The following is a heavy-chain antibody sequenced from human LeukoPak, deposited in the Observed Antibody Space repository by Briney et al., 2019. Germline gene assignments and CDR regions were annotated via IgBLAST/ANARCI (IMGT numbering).Heavy chain of an antibody. CDR2: ISYDGSNK. D-gene: IGHD4-11*01. Sequence: GGSLRLSCAASGFTFSSYAMHWVRQAPGKGLEWVAVISYDGSNKYYADSVKGRFTISRDNSKNTLYLQMNSLRAEDTAGYYCARYMTTVPQIQNDAFDIWGQGTMVTVSS. CDR3: ARYMTTVPQIQNDAFDI. V-gene: IGHV3-30-3*01. CDR1: GFTFSSYA. J-gene: IGHJ3*02.